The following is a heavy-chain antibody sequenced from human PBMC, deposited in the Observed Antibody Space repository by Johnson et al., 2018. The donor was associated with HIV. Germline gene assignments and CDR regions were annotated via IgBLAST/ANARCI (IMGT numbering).Heavy chain of an antibody. CDR1: EFSFSTYA. Sequence: VHLVESGGGVVQPERSLRLSCAASEFSFSTYAMRWVRQAPGKGLEGVAVISDYGTNTDYADAVKGRFTISRDNSKNTLYLQMKSLRAEDTAVYYCVRDGNYYDRSGYRVDAFDVWGQGTMVTVSS. V-gene: IGHV3-30-3*01. CDR2: ISDYGTNT. J-gene: IGHJ3*01. D-gene: IGHD3-22*01. CDR3: VRDGNYYDRSGYRVDAFDV.